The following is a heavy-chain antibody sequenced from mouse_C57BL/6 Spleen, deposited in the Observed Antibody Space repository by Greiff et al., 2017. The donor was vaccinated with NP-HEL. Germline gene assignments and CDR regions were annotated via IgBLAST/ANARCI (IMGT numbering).Heavy chain of an antibody. CDR2: ISYSGST. J-gene: IGHJ1*03. CDR3: ARGGSTMITTGPLYWYFDV. V-gene: IGHV3-8*01. Sequence: EVQRVESGPGLAKPSQTLSLTCSVTGYSITSDYWNWIRKFPGNKLEYMGYISYSGSTYYNPSLKSRISITRDTSTNQYYLQLNSVTTEDTATYYCARGGSTMITTGPLYWYFDVWGTGTTVTVSS. CDR1: GYSITSDY. D-gene: IGHD2-4*01.